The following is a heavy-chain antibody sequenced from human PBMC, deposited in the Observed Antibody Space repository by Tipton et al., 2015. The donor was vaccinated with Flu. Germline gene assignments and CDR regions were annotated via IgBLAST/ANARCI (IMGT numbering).Heavy chain of an antibody. CDR3: ARLRANYYDSSGYSDY. D-gene: IGHD3-22*01. J-gene: IGHJ4*02. CDR1: GASVTTYS. CDR2: KGSRGFT. V-gene: IGHV4-4*07. Sequence: TLSLTCNVSGASVTTYSRNWIRQSRGKGLEWIGRKGSRGFTNINPSLESRLAMSVDASKNQFSLKLSSVTAADTAVYYCARLRANYYDSSGYSDYWGQGTLVTVSS.